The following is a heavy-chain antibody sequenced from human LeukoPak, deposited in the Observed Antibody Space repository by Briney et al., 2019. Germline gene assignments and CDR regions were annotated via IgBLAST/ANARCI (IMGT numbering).Heavy chain of an antibody. D-gene: IGHD6-13*01. V-gene: IGHV3-15*07. CDR2: IKSETDGGTT. J-gene: IGHJ4*02. CDR3: AVSSSWYHPVADY. Sequence: PGGSLRLSCAASGFTFSSAWMNWVRQAPGKGLEWVGRIKSETDGGTTDYAAPVKGTFTISRDNSKNTLYLQMNSLRVEDTAVYYCAVSSSWYHPVADYWGQGTLVTVSS. CDR1: GFTFSSAW.